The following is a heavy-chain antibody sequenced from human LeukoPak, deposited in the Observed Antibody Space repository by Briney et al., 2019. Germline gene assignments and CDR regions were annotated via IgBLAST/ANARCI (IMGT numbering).Heavy chain of an antibody. CDR3: AKSSGSGSSLDY. J-gene: IGHJ4*02. Sequence: GGSLRLSCRASRFSFSDYDMHWVRQAPGKGLEWVSTITTTGGSTYYADSVKGRFTISRDNSKNTLYLQMNSLRAEDTAEYYCAKSSGSGSSLDYWGQGTLVTVSS. CDR2: ITTTGGST. CDR1: RFSFSDYD. V-gene: IGHV3-23*01. D-gene: IGHD3-10*01.